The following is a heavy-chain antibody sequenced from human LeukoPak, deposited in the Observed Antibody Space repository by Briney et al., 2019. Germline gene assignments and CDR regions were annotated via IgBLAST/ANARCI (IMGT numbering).Heavy chain of an antibody. V-gene: IGHV3-23*01. CDR1: GVTLSNYA. CDR3: AKDPTPPPTRNYYYGMDV. Sequence: PGGSLRLSCVASGVTLSNYAMSWARQAPGKGLEWVSGISSSGSGGSTYYADSVKGRFTISRDNSKNTLYLQMNSLRAEDTAVYYCAKDPTPPPTRNYYYGMDVWGQGTTVTVSS. CDR2: ISSSGSGGST. D-gene: IGHD1-14*01. J-gene: IGHJ6*02.